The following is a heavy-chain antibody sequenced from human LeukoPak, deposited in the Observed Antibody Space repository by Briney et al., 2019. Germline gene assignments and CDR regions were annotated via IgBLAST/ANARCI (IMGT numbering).Heavy chain of an antibody. V-gene: IGHV1-8*01. CDR2: MNPNSGNT. CDR1: GYTFTSYD. CDR3: ARFAPVTPWGVRDYYYYMDV. Sequence: AASVKVSCKASGYTFTSYDINWVRQATGQGLEWMGWMNPNSGNTGYAQKFQGRVTMTRNTSISTAYMELSSLRSEDTAVYYCARFAPVTPWGVRDYYYYMDVWGKGTTVTVSS. J-gene: IGHJ6*03. D-gene: IGHD3-16*01.